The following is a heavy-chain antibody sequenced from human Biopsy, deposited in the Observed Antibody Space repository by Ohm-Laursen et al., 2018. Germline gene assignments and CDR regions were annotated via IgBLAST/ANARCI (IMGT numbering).Heavy chain of an antibody. V-gene: IGHV3-15*01. CDR3: STGGGDFYYNGMDV. D-gene: IGHD3-16*01. Sequence: LSLTCAASGFTFGDAWMSWIRQAPGKGLEWIGRIKSKFDGETTDYAAPVKGRFIISRDDSKSTLFLQMNSLKVEDTGVYFCSTGGGDFYYNGMDVWGQGTTVTVSS. CDR2: IKSKFDGETT. J-gene: IGHJ6*02. CDR1: GFTFGDAW.